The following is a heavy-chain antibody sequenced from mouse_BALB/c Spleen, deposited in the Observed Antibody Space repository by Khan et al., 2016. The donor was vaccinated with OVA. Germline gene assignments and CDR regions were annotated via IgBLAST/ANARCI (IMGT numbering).Heavy chain of an antibody. V-gene: IGHV14-3*02. CDR2: IDPANGNT. CDR3: DRWPRGY. J-gene: IGHJ2*01. Sequence: VQLQQSGAELVKPGASVKLSCTASGYNIKDTYMHWVKQRPEQGLEWIGRIDPANGNTEYDPKFQGKATITADSPSNTSYLQLSSLTAGDTAVYYCDRWPRGYWGQGTTPTVSA. CDR1: GYNIKDTY.